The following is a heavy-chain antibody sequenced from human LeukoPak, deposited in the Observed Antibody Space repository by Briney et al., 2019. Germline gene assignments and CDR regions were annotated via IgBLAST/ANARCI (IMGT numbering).Heavy chain of an antibody. V-gene: IGHV3-23*01. Sequence: PGGSLRLSCAAAGFTFSNYWMSWVRQAPGKGLEWVSAISGSGGSTYYADSVKGRFTISRDNSKNTLYLQMNSLRAEDTAVYSCAKRPAGGYYYMDVWGEGTTVTVSS. J-gene: IGHJ6*03. CDR1: GFTFSNYW. CDR2: ISGSGGST. CDR3: AKRPAGGYYYMDV. D-gene: IGHD1-14*01.